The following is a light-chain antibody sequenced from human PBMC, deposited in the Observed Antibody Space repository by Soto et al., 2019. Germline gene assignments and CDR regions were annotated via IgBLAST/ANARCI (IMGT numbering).Light chain of an antibody. J-gene: IGKJ1*01. V-gene: IGKV1-39*01. Sequence: DLPMTQSPSSLSASVGDRVTITCRASQSISSYLNWYQQKPGKAPKLLIYAASSLQSGVPSRFSGSGSGTDFTLTISSLQPEDFATYYCQQSYSIPWTFGQGTKVEIK. CDR2: AAS. CDR1: QSISSY. CDR3: QQSYSIPWT.